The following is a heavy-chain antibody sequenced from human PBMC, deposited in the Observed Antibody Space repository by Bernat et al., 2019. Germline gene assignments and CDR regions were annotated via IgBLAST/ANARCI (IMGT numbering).Heavy chain of an antibody. CDR2: ISSSSSYT. V-gene: IGHV3-11*05. CDR3: AREWGWGITMVRGVISLFDY. J-gene: IGHJ4*02. Sequence: QVQLVESGGGLVKPGGSLRLSCAASGFTFSDYYMSWIRQAPGKGLDWVSYISSSSSYTNYADSVKGRFTISRDNAKNSLYLQMNSLRAEDTAVYYCAREWGWGITMVRGVISLFDYWGQGTLVTVSS. CDR1: GFTFSDYY. D-gene: IGHD3-10*01.